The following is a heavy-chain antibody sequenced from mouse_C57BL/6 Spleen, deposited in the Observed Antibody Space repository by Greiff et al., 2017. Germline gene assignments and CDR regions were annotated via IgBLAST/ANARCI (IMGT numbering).Heavy chain of an antibody. D-gene: IGHD1-1*01. CDR3: TTAGRTYYGSSYEGFAY. J-gene: IGHJ3*01. Sequence: VQLQQSGAELVRPGASVKLSCTASGFNIKDYYMHWVKQRPEQGLEWIGRLDPEDGDTEYAPKFQGKATMTADTSSNTAYLQLSSLTSEDTAVYYCTTAGRTYYGSSYEGFAYWGQGTLGTVSA. V-gene: IGHV14-1*01. CDR1: GFNIKDYY. CDR2: LDPEDGDT.